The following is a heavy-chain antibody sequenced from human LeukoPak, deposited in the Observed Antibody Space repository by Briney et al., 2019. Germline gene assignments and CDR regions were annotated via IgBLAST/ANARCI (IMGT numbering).Heavy chain of an antibody. CDR1: GFTFNIYS. V-gene: IGHV3-21*04. D-gene: IGHD3-10*01. CDR3: AREYGSGSCFDF. J-gene: IGHJ4*02. Sequence: GGSLRLSCAASGFTFNIYSMNWVRQAPGKGLEWVSSISGTSNYIYYADSVKGRFTISRDNAKNSLYLQMNSLRAEDTAVYHCAREYGSGSCFDFWGQGTLVTVSS. CDR2: ISGTSNYI.